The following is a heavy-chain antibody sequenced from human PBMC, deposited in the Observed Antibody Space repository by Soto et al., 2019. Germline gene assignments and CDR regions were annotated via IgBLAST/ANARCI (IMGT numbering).Heavy chain of an antibody. CDR3: ARIGYDSSGYSHRFHYYYYYGMDG. J-gene: IGHJ6*02. V-gene: IGHV1-69*13. CDR1: GGTFSSYA. D-gene: IGHD3-22*01. CDR2: IIPIFGTA. Sequence: ASVKVSCKASGGTFSSYAISWVRQAPGQGLEWMGGIIPIFGTANYAQKFQGRVTITADESTSTAYMELSSLRSEDTAVYYCARIGYDSSGYSHRFHYYYYYGMDGWGQGTTVTVSS.